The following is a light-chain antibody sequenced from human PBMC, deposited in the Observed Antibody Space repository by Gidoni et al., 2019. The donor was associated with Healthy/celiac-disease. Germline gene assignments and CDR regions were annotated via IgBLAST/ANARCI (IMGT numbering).Light chain of an antibody. V-gene: IGKV1-39*01. CDR2: AAS. J-gene: IGKJ4*01. CDR3: QQSYSTPLT. Sequence: DIQMTQSPSSLSASVGDRVTITCRASPSISSYLNWYQQKPGQAPKLLIYAASSLQRGVPSRFSGSGSGTDFTLTISSLQPEDVATYYCQQSYSTPLTFGGGTKVEIK. CDR1: PSISSY.